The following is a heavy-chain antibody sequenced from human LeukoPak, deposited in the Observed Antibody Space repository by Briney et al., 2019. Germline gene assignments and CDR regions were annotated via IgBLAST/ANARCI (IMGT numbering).Heavy chain of an antibody. CDR1: GGSTSSYY. D-gene: IGHD6-19*01. J-gene: IGHJ2*01. Sequence: PSETLSLTCTVSGGSTSSYYWSWIRQPPGKGLEWIGYIYYSGSTNYNPSLKSRVTISVDTSKNQFSLKLSSVTAADTAVYYCARAGSGEQWLADPNWYFDLWGRGTLVTVSS. CDR3: ARAGSGEQWLADPNWYFDL. V-gene: IGHV4-59*01. CDR2: IYYSGST.